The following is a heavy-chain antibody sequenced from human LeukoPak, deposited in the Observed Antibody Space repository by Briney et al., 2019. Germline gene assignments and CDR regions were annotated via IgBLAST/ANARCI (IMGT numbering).Heavy chain of an antibody. J-gene: IGHJ6*02. CDR2: ISSSSSYI. D-gene: IGHD2-15*01. Sequence: GGSLRLSCAASGFTFSSYSMNWVRQAPGKGLEWVSSISSSSSYIYYADSVKGRFTISRDNAKNSLYLQMNSLRAEDTAVYYCARDLRGGYCSGGSCYNRNYYYGMDVWGQGTTVTVSS. V-gene: IGHV3-21*01. CDR3: ARDLRGGYCSGGSCYNRNYYYGMDV. CDR1: GFTFSSYS.